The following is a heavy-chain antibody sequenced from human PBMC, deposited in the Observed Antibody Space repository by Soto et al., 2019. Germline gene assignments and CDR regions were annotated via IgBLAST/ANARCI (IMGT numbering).Heavy chain of an antibody. D-gene: IGHD1-1*01. CDR1: GGSFSGYY. CDR2: INHSGST. J-gene: IGHJ4*02. V-gene: IGHV4-34*09. Sequence: SETLSLTCAVYGGSFSGYYWSWIRQPPGKGLEWIGEINHSGSTNYNPSLKSRVTISVDTSKNQFSLKLSSVTAADTAVYYCGRVVPVCQLDYWGQGTLVTVSS. CDR3: GRVVPVCQLDY.